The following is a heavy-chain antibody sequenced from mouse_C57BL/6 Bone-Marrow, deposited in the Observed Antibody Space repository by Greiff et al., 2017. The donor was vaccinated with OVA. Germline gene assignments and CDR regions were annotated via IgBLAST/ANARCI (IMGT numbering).Heavy chain of an antibody. CDR2: ISYSGST. CDR1: GYSITSGYD. V-gene: IGHV3-1*01. J-gene: IGHJ3*01. Sequence: VQLKESGPGMVKPSQSLSLTCTVTGYSITSGYDWHWIRHFPGNKLEWMGYISYSGSTNYNPSLKSRISITHDTSKNHFFLKLNSVTTEDTATYYCARGGDSSGSGFAYWGQGTLVTVSA. CDR3: ARGGDSSGSGFAY. D-gene: IGHD3-2*02.